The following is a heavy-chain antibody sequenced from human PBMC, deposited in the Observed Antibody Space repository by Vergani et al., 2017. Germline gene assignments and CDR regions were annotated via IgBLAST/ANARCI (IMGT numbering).Heavy chain of an antibody. CDR3: ARDPKFEQWLAYFDY. V-gene: IGHV7-4-1*01. D-gene: IGHD6-19*01. J-gene: IGHJ4*02. Sequence: QEQLVQSGSELKKPGASVKVSCKASGYSFNNYAIHWVRQAPGQGLEWMGWINPTTGNPTYARAFTGRFVFSLDTSISTAYLQIGSLKAEDTAVYYCARDPKFEQWLAYFDYWGQGTLVTVSS. CDR2: INPTTGNP. CDR1: GYSFNNYA.